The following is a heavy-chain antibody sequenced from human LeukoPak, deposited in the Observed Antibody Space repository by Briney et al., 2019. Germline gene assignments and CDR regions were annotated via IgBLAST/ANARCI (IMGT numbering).Heavy chain of an antibody. J-gene: IGHJ1*01. CDR2: IYTSGTT. CDR3: VRHYYDSSGYYTEYLQH. Sequence: SETLSLTLTVSGGSISSGSYYWNWIRQPAGKGLEWIGRIYTSGTTNYNPSLKSRVTISVDTSKNQFSLKLSSVTAADTAVYYCVRHYYDSSGYYTEYLQHWGQGTLVTVSS. CDR1: GGSISSGSYY. D-gene: IGHD3-22*01. V-gene: IGHV4-61*02.